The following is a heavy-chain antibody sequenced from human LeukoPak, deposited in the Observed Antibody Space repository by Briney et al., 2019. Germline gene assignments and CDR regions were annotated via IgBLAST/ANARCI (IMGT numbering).Heavy chain of an antibody. CDR3: ARARASGRSGFDY. V-gene: IGHV3-48*02. J-gene: IGHJ4*02. Sequence: GGSLRLSCAASGLTVSSYSMNWVRQAPGKGLEWVSYISSSSSTIYYADSVKGRFTISRDNAKNSLYLQMNSPRDEDTAVYYCARARASGRSGFDYWGQGTLVTVSS. CDR1: GLTVSSYS. CDR2: ISSSSSTI. D-gene: IGHD2-15*01.